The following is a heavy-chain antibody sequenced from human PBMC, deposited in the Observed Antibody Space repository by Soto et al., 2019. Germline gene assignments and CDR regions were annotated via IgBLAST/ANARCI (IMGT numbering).Heavy chain of an antibody. CDR1: GGTFSSYA. CDR2: IIPIFGTA. J-gene: IGHJ6*02. V-gene: IGHV1-69*01. CDR3: ARDGKLHYYDSSGEGGMDV. Sequence: QVQLVQSGAEVKKPGSSVKVSCKASGGTFSSYAISWVRQAPGQGLEWMGGIIPIFGTANYAQKFQGRVTITADESTGTAYMELSSLRSEDTAVYYCARDGKLHYYDSSGEGGMDVWGQGTTVTVSS. D-gene: IGHD3-22*01.